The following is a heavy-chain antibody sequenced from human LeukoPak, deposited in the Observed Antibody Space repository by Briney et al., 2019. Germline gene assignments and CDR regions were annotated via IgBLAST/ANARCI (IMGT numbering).Heavy chain of an antibody. CDR2: ISSSGSTI. J-gene: IGHJ3*02. Sequence: KPGGSLRLSCAASGFTFSDYYMSWIRQAPGKGLEWVSYISSSGSTIYYADSVKGRFTISRDNAKNSLYLQMNSLRAEHTAVYYCARDRYSSSQGDAFDIWGQGTMVTVSS. D-gene: IGHD6-13*01. CDR3: ARDRYSSSQGDAFDI. CDR1: GFTFSDYY. V-gene: IGHV3-11*04.